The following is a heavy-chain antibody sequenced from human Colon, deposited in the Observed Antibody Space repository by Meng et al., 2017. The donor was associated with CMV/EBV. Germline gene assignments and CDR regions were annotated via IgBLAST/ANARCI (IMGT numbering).Heavy chain of an antibody. CDR3: VRDLFVK. CDR2: INADGSQT. CDR1: GFTFDRDW. Sequence: GESLKISCRASGFTFDRDWMSWVRQSPGKGLEWVANINADGSQTDYGDFVEGRFSISRDNAKNSLFLQMNSLRAEDTAVYYCVRDLFVKWGQGILVTVSS. V-gene: IGHV3-7*01. J-gene: IGHJ4*02. D-gene: IGHD3-16*01.